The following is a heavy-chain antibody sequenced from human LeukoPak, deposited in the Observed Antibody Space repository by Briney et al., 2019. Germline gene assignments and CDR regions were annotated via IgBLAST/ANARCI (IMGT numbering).Heavy chain of an antibody. Sequence: GGSLRLSCSASGFTFSSYAMHWVRQAPGKGLEYVSAISSNGGSTYYADSVKGRFTISRDNSKNTLYLQMSSLRAEDTVVYYCVKEALRIAVAGTLDYWGQGTLVTVSS. CDR2: ISSNGGST. CDR3: VKEALRIAVAGTLDY. V-gene: IGHV3-64D*06. J-gene: IGHJ4*02. CDR1: GFTFSSYA. D-gene: IGHD6-19*01.